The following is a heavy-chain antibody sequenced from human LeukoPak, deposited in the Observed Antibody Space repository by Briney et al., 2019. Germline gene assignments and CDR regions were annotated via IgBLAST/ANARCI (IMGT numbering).Heavy chain of an antibody. CDR2: IKQDGSQK. Sequence: GGSLRPSCATSGFTFGNDWMTWVRQAPGKGLEWVANIKQDGSQKYYVDSVKGRFTISRDNTKNSLFLQMNSLRAEDTAIYYCARDTSPSSSSSYSDALDMWGQGTMVTVSS. CDR3: ARDTSPSSSSSYSDALDM. V-gene: IGHV3-7*01. CDR1: GFTFGNDW. J-gene: IGHJ3*02. D-gene: IGHD3-22*01.